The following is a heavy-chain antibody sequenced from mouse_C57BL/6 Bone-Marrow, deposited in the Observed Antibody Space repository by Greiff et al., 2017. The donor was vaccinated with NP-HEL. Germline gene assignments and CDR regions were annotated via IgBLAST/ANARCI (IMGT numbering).Heavy chain of an antibody. D-gene: IGHD2-2*01. J-gene: IGHJ2*01. CDR3: AGTMVTTVDY. Sequence: VQLQQSGPELVKPGASVKISCKASGYAFSSSWMNWVKQRPGKGLEWIGRIYPGDGDTNYNGKFKGKATLTADKSSSTAYMQLSSLTSEDSAVYFCAGTMVTTVDYWGQGTTLTVSS. CDR1: GYAFSSSW. V-gene: IGHV1-82*01. CDR2: IYPGDGDT.